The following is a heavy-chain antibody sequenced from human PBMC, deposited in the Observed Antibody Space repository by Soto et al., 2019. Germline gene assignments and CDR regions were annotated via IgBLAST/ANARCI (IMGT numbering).Heavy chain of an antibody. V-gene: IGHV1-2*02. J-gene: IGHJ5*02. CDR2: INPNSCGT. CDR1: GHPFTGYY. Sequence: GSVQVSCEASGHPFTGYYVHWVRGAPGQCLEWMGWINPNSCGTNYAQKFQGRVTMTRCTSISTAYMELSRLRSDDTAVYYCARENRNYVMGLPLFDPWGQGTMVTVSS. D-gene: IGHD1-7*01. CDR3: ARENRNYVMGLPLFDP.